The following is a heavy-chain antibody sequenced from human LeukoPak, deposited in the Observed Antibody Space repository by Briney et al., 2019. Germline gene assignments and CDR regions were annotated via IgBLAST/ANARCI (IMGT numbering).Heavy chain of an antibody. D-gene: IGHD2-15*01. Sequence: SETLSLTCTVSGGSISSSSYYWGWIRQPPGKGLEWIGSIYYSGRTYYNPSLNSRVTTSIDTSMNQLSLTLVSVTAADTAVYFCARHHDGGPKLRLDFWGLGVLVTVSS. CDR3: ARHHDGGPKLRLDF. J-gene: IGHJ4*02. CDR1: GGSISSSSYY. V-gene: IGHV4-39*07. CDR2: IYYSGRT.